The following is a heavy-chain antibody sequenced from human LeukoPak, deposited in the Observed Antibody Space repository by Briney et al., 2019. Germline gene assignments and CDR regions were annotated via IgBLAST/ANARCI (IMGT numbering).Heavy chain of an antibody. J-gene: IGHJ3*02. CDR3: AQDSSGDAFDI. CDR1: GGSISSYY. Sequence: KASETLSLTCTVSGGSISSYYWSWIRQPPGKGLEWIGYIYYSGSTNYNPSLKSRVTISVDTSKTQFSLKLSSVTAADTAVYYCAQDSSGDAFDIWGQGTMVTVSS. V-gene: IGHV4-59*01. D-gene: IGHD3-22*01. CDR2: IYYSGST.